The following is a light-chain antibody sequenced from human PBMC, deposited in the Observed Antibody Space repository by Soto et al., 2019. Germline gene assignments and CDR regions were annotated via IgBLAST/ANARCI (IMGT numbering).Light chain of an antibody. J-gene: IGKJ4*01. CDR3: QQYGRSPPT. Sequence: EIVLTQSPGTLSLSPGERATLSCRASQRVTSDFLAWYQQKPGQAPSLLIYGASNRATGVPDRFSGSGSGTDFTLTISRLEPEDFAVYHCQQYGRSPPTFGGGTKVGVK. V-gene: IGKV3-20*01. CDR1: QRVTSDF. CDR2: GAS.